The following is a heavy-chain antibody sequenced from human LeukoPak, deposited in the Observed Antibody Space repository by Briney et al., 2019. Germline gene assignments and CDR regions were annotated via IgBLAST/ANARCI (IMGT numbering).Heavy chain of an antibody. J-gene: IGHJ5*02. CDR3: ARGRDYYAITGYHNWFDA. CDR2: ISPSGDTT. Sequence: ASVKVSCKAPGYTSTRYYMHWLRQAPGQGLEWMGIISPSGDTTSYAQKFQGRVTMTRDTSTRTVYLDLSSLRSEDTAVYYCARGRDYYAITGYHNWFDAWGQGTLVTVSS. V-gene: IGHV1-46*01. D-gene: IGHD3-22*01. CDR1: GYTSTRYY.